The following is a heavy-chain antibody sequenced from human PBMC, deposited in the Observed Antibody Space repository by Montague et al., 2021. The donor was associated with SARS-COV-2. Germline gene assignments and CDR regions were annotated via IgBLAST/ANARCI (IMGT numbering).Heavy chain of an antibody. J-gene: IGHJ4*02. CDR2: IYYSGST. CDR3: ARISGKLALL. Sequence: SETLSLTCTVSGGSISSSSYYWGWIRQPPGKGLVWIGSIYYSGSTYYSPSLKSRVTISVDTSKNQFSLKLSSATAADTAVYYCARISGKLALLWGQGTLVTVSS. CDR1: GGSISSSSYY. V-gene: IGHV4-39*07. D-gene: IGHD3-3*02.